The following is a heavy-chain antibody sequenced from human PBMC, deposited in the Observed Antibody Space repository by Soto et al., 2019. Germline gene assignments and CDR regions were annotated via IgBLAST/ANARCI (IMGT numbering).Heavy chain of an antibody. Sequence: SGKVSFKAFGYMFTSYGISWLRQAPGQGLEWMGWISAHNDDTNYAQNLQGRVAMTTDRSTSTAYMELRSLRSDDTAVYYRAREPHGSGSFYRVWGQGSLVTAPQ. CDR3: AREPHGSGSFYRV. CDR1: GYMFTSYG. J-gene: IGHJ4*02. D-gene: IGHD3-10*01. CDR2: ISAHNDDT. V-gene: IGHV1-18*04.